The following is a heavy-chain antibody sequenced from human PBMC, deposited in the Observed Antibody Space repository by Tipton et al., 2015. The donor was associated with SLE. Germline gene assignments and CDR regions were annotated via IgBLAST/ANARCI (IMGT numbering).Heavy chain of an antibody. J-gene: IGHJ4*02. D-gene: IGHD4-17*01. Sequence: TLSLTCTVSGGSISSYYWSWIRQPPGKGLEWIGYIYTSGSTNYNPSLKSRATISVDTSKNQFSLKLSSVTAADTAVYYCAAPGASWFDYWGQGTLVTVSS. V-gene: IGHV4-4*08. CDR1: GGSISSYY. CDR2: IYTSGST. CDR3: AAPGASWFDY.